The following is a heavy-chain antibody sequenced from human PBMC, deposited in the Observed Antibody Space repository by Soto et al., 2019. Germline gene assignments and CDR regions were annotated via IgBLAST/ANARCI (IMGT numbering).Heavy chain of an antibody. CDR2: ISPYNGNT. J-gene: IGHJ4*02. D-gene: IGHD3-10*01. V-gene: IGHV1-18*01. CDR3: ARIWFGESTSVDY. Sequence: QVQLVQSGAEVKKPGASVKVSCKTSGYTFTSYGITWVRQAPGQGLEWMGWISPYNGNTNDAQKLKGRVTMTTDTSTSTAYMDLRSLTSDDTAVYYCARIWFGESTSVDYWGQGTLITVSS. CDR1: GYTFTSYG.